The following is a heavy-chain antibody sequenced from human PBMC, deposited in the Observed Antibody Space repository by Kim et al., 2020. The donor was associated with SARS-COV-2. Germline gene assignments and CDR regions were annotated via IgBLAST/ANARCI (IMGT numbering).Heavy chain of an antibody. CDR2: TNSDGSNT. Sequence: GGSLRLSCAASGFTFSTYWLHWVRQAPGKGLVWVSRTNSDGSNTIYVDSVKGRFTISRDNAKNTLYLQMNSLRGEDTAVYYCARGGVAAGSDYWGQGTLVTVSS. D-gene: IGHD6-13*01. V-gene: IGHV3-74*01. CDR3: ARGGVAAGSDY. J-gene: IGHJ4*02. CDR1: GFTFSTYW.